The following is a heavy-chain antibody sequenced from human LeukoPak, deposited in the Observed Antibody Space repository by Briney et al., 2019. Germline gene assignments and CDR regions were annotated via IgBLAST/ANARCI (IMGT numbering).Heavy chain of an antibody. CDR1: SGSINDYH. CDR2: IYYSGST. CDR3: ARGVGATTFDY. D-gene: IGHD1-26*01. Sequence: PSETLSLTCTVSSGSINDYHWSWIRQPPGKGLEWIGYIYYSGSTNYNPSLKSRVTISVDTSKNQFSLKLSSVTAADTAVYYCARGVGATTFDYWGQGTLVTVSS. V-gene: IGHV4-59*01. J-gene: IGHJ4*02.